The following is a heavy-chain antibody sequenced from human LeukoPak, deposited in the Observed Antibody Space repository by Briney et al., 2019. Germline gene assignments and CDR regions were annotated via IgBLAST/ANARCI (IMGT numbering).Heavy chain of an antibody. V-gene: IGHV1-69*05. CDR3: ARDISTYYYDSSGYYPTDY. Sequence: SVKVSCKASGGTFSSYAINWVRQAPGQGLEWMGRIIPIFGAANYAQKFQGRVTITTDESTSTAYTELSSLRSEDTAVYYCARDISTYYYDSSGYYPTDYWGQGTLVTVSS. J-gene: IGHJ4*02. D-gene: IGHD3-22*01. CDR2: IIPIFGAA. CDR1: GGTFSSYA.